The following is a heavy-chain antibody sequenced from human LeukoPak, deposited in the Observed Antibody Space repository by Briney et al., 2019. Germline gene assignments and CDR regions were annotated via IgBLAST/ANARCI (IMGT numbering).Heavy chain of an antibody. CDR3: AKLCSGTWLIDY. D-gene: IGHD6-25*01. Sequence: PGGSLRLSCAASGFTFSRKTMNWVRQAPGKGLEWVSYISSDGGTIYYADSVRGRFTISRDNSKNTLYLQMNSLTAEDTALYYCAKLCSGTWLIDYWGQGTLVTVSS. J-gene: IGHJ4*02. CDR1: GFTFSRKT. CDR2: ISSDGGTI. V-gene: IGHV3-48*01.